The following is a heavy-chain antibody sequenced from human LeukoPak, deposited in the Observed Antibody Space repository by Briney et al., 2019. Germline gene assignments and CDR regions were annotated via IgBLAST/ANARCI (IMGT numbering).Heavy chain of an antibody. D-gene: IGHD5-24*01. CDR2: IIPIFGTA. CDR1: GGTFSRYA. Sequence: ASVQDSFQASGGTFSRYAISWVRPAPGQGLAWMGGIIPIFGTANYAQKFQGRVTITRDESTSTAYMELSSLRSEDTAVYYCASLRRDGYNWVDYWGQGTLVTVSS. CDR3: ASLRRDGYNWVDY. J-gene: IGHJ4*02. V-gene: IGHV1-69*05.